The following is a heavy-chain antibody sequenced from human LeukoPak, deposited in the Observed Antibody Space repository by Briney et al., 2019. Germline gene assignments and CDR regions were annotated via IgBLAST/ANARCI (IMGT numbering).Heavy chain of an antibody. V-gene: IGHV3-30-3*01. J-gene: IGHJ5*02. CDR3: ARGPWAVAGTGWFDP. D-gene: IGHD6-19*01. CDR2: ISYDGSNK. CDR1: GFTFSSYA. Sequence: GGSLRLSCAASGFTFSSYAMHWVRQAPGKGLEWVALISYDGSNKYYADSVKGRFTISRDNSKNTLYLQMNSLRAEDTAVYYCARGPWAVAGTGWFDPWGQGTLVTVSS.